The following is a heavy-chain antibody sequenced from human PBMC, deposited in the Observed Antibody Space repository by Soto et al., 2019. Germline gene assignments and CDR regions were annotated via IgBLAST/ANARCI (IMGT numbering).Heavy chain of an antibody. D-gene: IGHD2-2*01. CDR2: ISWDGGST. J-gene: IGHJ6*02. V-gene: IGHV3-43*01. CDR3: AKDSYIVLVPAARSHPGSYGMDV. Sequence: PGGSLRLSCAASGFTFDDYTMHWVRQAPGKGLEWVSLISWDGGSTYYADSVKGRFTISRDNSKNSLYLQMNSLRTEDAALYYCAKDSYIVLVPAARSHPGSYGMDVWGQGTTVTVSS. CDR1: GFTFDDYT.